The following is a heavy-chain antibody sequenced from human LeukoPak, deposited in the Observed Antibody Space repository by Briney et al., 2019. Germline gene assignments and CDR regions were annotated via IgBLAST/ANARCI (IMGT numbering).Heavy chain of an antibody. V-gene: IGHV4-38-2*02. CDR2: IFRSGTT. Sequence: SETLSLTCTVSGFSITSGYYWAWIRQPPGKGLQWLGSIFRSGTTDYNPSVESRVTISVDTSNNQFSLKLTTVTAADTAVYYCVRLAYGDYEFDYWGRGTLVTVSS. D-gene: IGHD4-17*01. CDR3: VRLAYGDYEFDY. J-gene: IGHJ4*02. CDR1: GFSITSGYY.